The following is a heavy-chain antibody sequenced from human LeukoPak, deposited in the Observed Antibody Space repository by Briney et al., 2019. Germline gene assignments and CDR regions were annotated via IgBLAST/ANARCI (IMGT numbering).Heavy chain of an antibody. J-gene: IGHJ4*02. Sequence: ASVTVSFKSSGYTFTFYYMHWVRQAPGQGLEWMGWINPNSGGTNYAQKFQGRVTMTRDTSISTAYMELSRLRSDDTAVYYCARAGTTVTILFDYWGQGTLVTVSS. CDR3: ARAGTTVTILFDY. CDR1: GYTFTFYY. D-gene: IGHD4-17*01. CDR2: INPNSGGT. V-gene: IGHV1-2*02.